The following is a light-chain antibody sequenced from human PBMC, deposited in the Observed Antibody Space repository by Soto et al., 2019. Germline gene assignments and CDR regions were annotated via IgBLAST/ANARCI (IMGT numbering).Light chain of an antibody. J-gene: IGKJ2*01. V-gene: IGKV1-9*01. CDR2: AAS. CDR3: QQLNSSPQT. Sequence: DIQLTQSPSFLSASVGDRVTITCRASQGINSYLAWYQQKPGKAPKLLIYAASTLPSGVPSRFCGSGSGTEFTLTITSLQPEDFATYYCQQLNSSPQTFGQGTKLEI. CDR1: QGINSY.